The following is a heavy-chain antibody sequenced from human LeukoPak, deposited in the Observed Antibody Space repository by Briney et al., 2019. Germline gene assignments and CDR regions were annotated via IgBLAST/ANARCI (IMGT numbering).Heavy chain of an antibody. CDR2: ISGSGGST. V-gene: IGHV3-23*01. CDR1: GFTFSSYA. D-gene: IGHD2-15*01. CDR3: AKRPSGGWHFFDY. Sequence: GGSLRLSCAASGFTFSSYAMSWVRQAPGKGLEWVSAISGSGGSTYYADSVKGRFTISRDNSKNTLYLQMNSLGAEDTAVYYCAKRPSGGWHFFDYWGQGTLVTVSS. J-gene: IGHJ4*02.